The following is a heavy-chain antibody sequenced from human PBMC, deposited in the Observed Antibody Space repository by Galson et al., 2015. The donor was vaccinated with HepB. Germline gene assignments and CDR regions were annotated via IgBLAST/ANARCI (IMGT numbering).Heavy chain of an antibody. CDR3: TTDKLDFYDSSTYAFDI. D-gene: IGHD3-22*01. Sequence: SLRLSCAASGFTFSNAWMSWVRQAPGKGLEWVGRIKSKTDGGTTDYVAPVKGRFTISRDDSKNTLYLQMNSLKTEDTAVYYCTTDKLDFYDSSTYAFDIWGQGTMVTVSS. V-gene: IGHV3-15*01. J-gene: IGHJ3*02. CDR1: GFTFSNAW. CDR2: IKSKTDGGTT.